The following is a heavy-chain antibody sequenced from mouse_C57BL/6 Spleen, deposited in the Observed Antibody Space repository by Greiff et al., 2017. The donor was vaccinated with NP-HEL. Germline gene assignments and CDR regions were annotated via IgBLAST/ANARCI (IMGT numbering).Heavy chain of an antibody. V-gene: IGHV5-17*01. J-gene: IGHJ1*03. CDR1: GFTFSDYG. D-gene: IGHD2-5*01. Sequence: DVMLVESGGGLVKPGGSLKLSCAASGFTFSDYGMHWVRQAPEKGLEWVAYISSGSSTIYYADTVKGRFTISRDNAKNTLFLQMTSLRSEDTAMYYCARTYSNYNWYFDVWGTGTTVTVSS. CDR2: ISSGSSTI. CDR3: ARTYSNYNWYFDV.